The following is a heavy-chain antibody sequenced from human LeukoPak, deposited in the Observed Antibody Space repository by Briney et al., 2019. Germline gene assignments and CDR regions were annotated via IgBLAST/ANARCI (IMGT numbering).Heavy chain of an antibody. CDR1: GFTFSGFA. CDR2: RSGSGDIT. D-gene: IGHD2-2*01. J-gene: IGHJ6*02. V-gene: IGHV3-23*01. CDR3: AKGAPCSSTNCYYFYGMDV. Sequence: GGSLRLSCAASGFTFSGFALSWVRLAPRKGLEWVSTRSGSGDITYYADSVKGRFTISRDDSKNALYLQMNSLRAEDTAVFYCAKGAPCSSTNCYYFYGMDVWGQGTTVTVSS.